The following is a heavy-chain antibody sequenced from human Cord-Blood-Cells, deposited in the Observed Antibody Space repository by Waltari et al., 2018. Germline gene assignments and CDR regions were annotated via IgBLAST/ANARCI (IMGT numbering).Heavy chain of an antibody. CDR1: GYTFPGYH. CDR3: ARDRALRYYFDY. J-gene: IGHJ4*02. D-gene: IGHD4-17*01. V-gene: IGHV1-2*02. Sequence: QVQLAPSGAEVKKTGASVKVSCTASGYTFPGYHSHCVRQAPGQGLEWMGWINPNSGGTNYAQKFQGRVTMTRDTSISTAYMELSRLRSDDTAVYYCARDRALRYYFDYWGQGTLVTVSS. CDR2: INPNSGGT.